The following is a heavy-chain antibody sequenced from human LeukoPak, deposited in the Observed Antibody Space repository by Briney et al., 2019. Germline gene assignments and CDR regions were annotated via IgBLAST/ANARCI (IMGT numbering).Heavy chain of an antibody. V-gene: IGHV3-30*18. CDR1: GFSFGSYA. CDR2: ISYDGNNK. D-gene: IGHD4/OR15-4a*01. CDR3: AKDAANFDWYFDL. J-gene: IGHJ2*01. Sequence: GGSLRLSCAASGFSFGSYALSWVRQAPGKGLEWVAVISYDGNNKYYADSVKGRFTISKDISKNTVNLQMGSLRTEDTAIYYCAKDAANFDWYFDLWGRGTLVTVSS.